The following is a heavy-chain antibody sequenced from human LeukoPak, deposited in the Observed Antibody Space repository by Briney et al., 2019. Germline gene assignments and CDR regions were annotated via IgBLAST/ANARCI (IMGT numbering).Heavy chain of an antibody. D-gene: IGHD6-19*01. Sequence: ASVKVSCKASRYTFTGYYMHWVRQAPGQGLEWMGWINPNSGGTNYAQKFQGRVTMTRDTSISTAYMELSRLRSDDTAVYYCARDAVDIAVAGTFDYWGQGTLVTVSS. CDR1: RYTFTGYY. V-gene: IGHV1-2*02. J-gene: IGHJ4*02. CDR3: ARDAVDIAVAGTFDY. CDR2: INPNSGGT.